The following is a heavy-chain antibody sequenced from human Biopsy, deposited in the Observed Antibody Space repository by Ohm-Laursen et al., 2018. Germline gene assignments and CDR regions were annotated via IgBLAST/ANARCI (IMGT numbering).Heavy chain of an antibody. CDR1: GYTFTEYY. CDR3: AKNYDPLYYDTSGLFDY. CDR2: INPRSGNT. D-gene: IGHD3-22*01. V-gene: IGHV1-46*01. J-gene: IGHJ4*02. Sequence: SSVKVSCKASGYTFTEYYINWVRQAPGQGLEWMGIINPRSGNTGYSQKFQVRVTMTTDTSTSTVYMELSSLSSEDTAVYYCAKNYDPLYYDTSGLFDYWGQGTLVTVSS.